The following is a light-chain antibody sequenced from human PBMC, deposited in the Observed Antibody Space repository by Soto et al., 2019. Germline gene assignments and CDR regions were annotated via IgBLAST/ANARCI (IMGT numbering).Light chain of an antibody. J-gene: IGKJ1*01. CDR1: QGISYY. Sequence: DIQMTQSPSSLSASVGDRVTITCRSSQGISYYLAWYQQKPGKVAKLLIYAASTLQSGVPSRFSGSGSGTDFTLTISGLQPEDVATYYCQKYNSAPRTFGQGTKVEI. CDR3: QKYNSAPRT. V-gene: IGKV1-27*01. CDR2: AAS.